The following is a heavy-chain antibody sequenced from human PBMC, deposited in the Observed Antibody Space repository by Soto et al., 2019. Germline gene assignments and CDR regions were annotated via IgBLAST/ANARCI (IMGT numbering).Heavy chain of an antibody. J-gene: IGHJ4*02. CDR2: IGTAGDT. D-gene: IGHD3-10*01. V-gene: IGHV3-13*01. CDR3: GRTYTGG. CDR1: GFTFSSYD. Sequence: GGSLRLSCAASGFTFSSYDLHWVRQATGKGLEWVSAIGTAGDTYYPGSVKGRFIISKDRVKNTLYLDMSGLRVDDTAVYFCGRTYTGGWGQGTLVTV.